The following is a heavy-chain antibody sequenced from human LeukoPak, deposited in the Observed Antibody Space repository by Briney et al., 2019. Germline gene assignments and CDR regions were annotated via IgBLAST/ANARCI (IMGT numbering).Heavy chain of an antibody. Sequence: PGGSLRLSCAASGFTFSSYSMNWVRQAPGKGLEWVSSISSSSSSYIYYADSVKGRFTISRDNAKNSLYLQMNSLRAEDTAVYYCARARWYSSGWYRNWGQGTLVTVSS. V-gene: IGHV3-21*01. J-gene: IGHJ4*02. CDR2: ISSSSSSYI. CDR1: GFTFSSYS. CDR3: ARARWYSSGWYRN. D-gene: IGHD6-19*01.